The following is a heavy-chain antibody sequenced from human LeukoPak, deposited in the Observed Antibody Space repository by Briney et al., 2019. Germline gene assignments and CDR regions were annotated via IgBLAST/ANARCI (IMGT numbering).Heavy chain of an antibody. CDR2: ISGGGGGT. CDR1: GFTFRSYA. Sequence: GGSLRLSCAASGFTFRSYAMSWVRQAPGQGLEWVSSISGGGGGTYYANSVKGRFTISRDNSKNTLYLQMNRLRAEDTAVYYCARDSGHDAFDIWGQGTMVTVSS. V-gene: IGHV3-23*01. CDR3: ARDSGHDAFDI. J-gene: IGHJ3*02.